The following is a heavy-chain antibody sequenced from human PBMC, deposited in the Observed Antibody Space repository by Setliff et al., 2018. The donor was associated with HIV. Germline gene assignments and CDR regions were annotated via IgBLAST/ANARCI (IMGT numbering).Heavy chain of an antibody. CDR1: GGTFSSYA. D-gene: IGHD3-9*01. Sequence: GASVKVSCKASGGTFSSYAISWVRQAPGQGLEWMGGIIPILGIANYAQEFQGRVTITADESTSTAYMELSSLRSEDTAVYYCARSTLLNYDILTGYYNGRYYFDYWGQGPLVTVSS. V-gene: IGHV1-69*10. CDR3: ARSTLLNYDILTGYYNGRYYFDY. CDR2: IIPILGIA. J-gene: IGHJ4*02.